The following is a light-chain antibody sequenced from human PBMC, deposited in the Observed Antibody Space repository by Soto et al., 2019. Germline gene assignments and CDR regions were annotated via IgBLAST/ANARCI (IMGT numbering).Light chain of an antibody. V-gene: IGLV2-23*01. Sequence: QSVLTQPASVSGSPGQSITISCTGISSDVGTYNVVSWYQQHPGKAPKVMIYEGSQRPSGVSNRFSASKSGNTASLTISGLQAEDEADYYCCSCVGSNNWVFGGGTKLTVL. J-gene: IGLJ3*02. CDR1: SSDVGTYNV. CDR2: EGS. CDR3: CSCVGSNNWV.